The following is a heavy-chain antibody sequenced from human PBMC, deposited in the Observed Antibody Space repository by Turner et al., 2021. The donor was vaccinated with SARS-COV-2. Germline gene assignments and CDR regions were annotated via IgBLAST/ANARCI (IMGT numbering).Heavy chain of an antibody. CDR3: AKGTAVAGTPKNYYYYYGTDV. D-gene: IGHD6-19*01. CDR2: FDPKDGET. J-gene: IGHJ6*02. CDR1: GYILTELS. V-gene: IGHV1-24*01. Sequence: VQLVQSGAEVKKPWASVKVSCKVSGYILTELSMHWVRQAPGKGLEWMGEFDPKDGETIYAQKFQGRVNMTEDTSTDTAYMDLSSLRSEDTAVYYCAKGTAVAGTPKNYYYYYGTDVWGQGTTVTVSS.